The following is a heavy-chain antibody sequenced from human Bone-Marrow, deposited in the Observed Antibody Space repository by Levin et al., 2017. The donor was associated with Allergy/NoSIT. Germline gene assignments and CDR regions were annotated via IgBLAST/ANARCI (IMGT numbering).Heavy chain of an antibody. J-gene: IGHJ4*02. CDR3: ARVSWSGESYF. Sequence: GGSLRLSCAASGFTLSSYFMSWVRQAPGKGLEWVANINEDGTHKYYVDSVKGRFTISRDNTKNSVYLQMSSLRVEDTAVYYFARVSWSGESYFWGQGTLVTVSS. D-gene: IGHD2/OR15-2a*01. CDR2: INEDGTHK. V-gene: IGHV3-7*01. CDR1: GFTLSSYF.